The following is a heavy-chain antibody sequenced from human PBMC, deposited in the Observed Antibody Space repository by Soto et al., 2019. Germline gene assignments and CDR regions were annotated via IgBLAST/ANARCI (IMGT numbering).Heavy chain of an antibody. D-gene: IGHD3-3*01. CDR2: IIPIFGTA. V-gene: IGHV1-69*06. Sequence: SSVKVSCKASGYTFTSYAISWVRQAPGQGLEWMGGIIPIFGTANYAQKFQGRVTITADKSTSTAYMELSSLRSEDTAVYYCARDPVEGYDFWSGYYTGHSYYYGIDVWGQGTTVTVSS. CDR1: GYTFTSYA. CDR3: ARDPVEGYDFWSGYYTGHSYYYGIDV. J-gene: IGHJ6*02.